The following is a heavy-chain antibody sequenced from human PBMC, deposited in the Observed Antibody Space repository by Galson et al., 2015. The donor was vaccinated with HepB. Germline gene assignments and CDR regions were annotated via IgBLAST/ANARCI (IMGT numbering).Heavy chain of an antibody. CDR3: ARAGDSSGYYYASYFDY. D-gene: IGHD3-22*01. Sequence: SLRLSCAASGFTFSSYSMNWVRQAPGKGLEWVSSISSSSSYIYYADSVKGRFTISRDNAKNSLYLQMNSLRAEDTAVYYCARAGDSSGYYYASYFDYWGQGTLVTVSS. J-gene: IGHJ4*02. CDR1: GFTFSSYS. CDR2: ISSSSSYI. V-gene: IGHV3-21*01.